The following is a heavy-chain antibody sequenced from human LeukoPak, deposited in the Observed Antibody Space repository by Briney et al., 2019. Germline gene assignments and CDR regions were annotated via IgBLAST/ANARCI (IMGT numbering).Heavy chain of an antibody. CDR2: INPNSGGT. V-gene: IGHV1-2*02. D-gene: IGHD3-10*01. CDR3: ARDIDRVVGEDY. J-gene: IGHJ4*02. CDR1: GYTFTGYY. Sequence: ASVKVSCKASGYTFTGYYMHWVRQAPGQGLEWMGWINPNSGGTKYAQKFQGRVTMTRDTSISTAYMELSRLRSDDTAVYYCARDIDRVVGEDYWGQGTLVTVSS.